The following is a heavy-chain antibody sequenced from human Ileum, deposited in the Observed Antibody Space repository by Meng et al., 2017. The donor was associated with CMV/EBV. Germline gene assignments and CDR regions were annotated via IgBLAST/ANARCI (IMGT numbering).Heavy chain of an antibody. CDR1: GDSISSYY. D-gene: IGHD3-10*01. CDR2: IHYTGTT. V-gene: IGHV4-59*12. Sequence: GSLRLSCTVSGDSISSYYWSWIRQPPGKGLEWIGYIHYTGTTNYNPSLRSRVTISVDTSKNQFSLRLTSVTAADTAVYYCARRGLGRPDYWGQGTLVTVSS. J-gene: IGHJ4*02. CDR3: ARRGLGRPDY.